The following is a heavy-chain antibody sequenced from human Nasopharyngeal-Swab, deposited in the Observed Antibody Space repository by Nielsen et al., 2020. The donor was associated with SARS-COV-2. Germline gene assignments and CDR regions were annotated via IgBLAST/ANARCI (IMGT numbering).Heavy chain of an antibody. J-gene: IGHJ4*02. CDR1: GFTFSSYA. Sequence: GESLKISCAASGFTFSSYAMSWVRQAPGKGLEWVSAISGSGGSTYYADSVKGRFTISRDNSKNTLYLQMNSLRAEDTAVYYCARANTFLVEHFDYWGQGTLVTVSS. CDR2: ISGSGGST. D-gene: IGHD1-1*01. V-gene: IGHV3-23*01. CDR3: ARANTFLVEHFDY.